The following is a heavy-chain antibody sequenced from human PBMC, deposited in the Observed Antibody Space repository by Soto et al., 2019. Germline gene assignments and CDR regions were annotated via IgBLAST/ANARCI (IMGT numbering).Heavy chain of an antibody. V-gene: IGHV3-48*01. CDR3: ARDLSKYIVEVNAFYY. Sequence: GGSLRLSCAVSGFPFNSYGMNWVRQAPGKGLEWVSFISSTGGTIYYADSVKGRFTISRDNANNSLYLQMNSLTAEDTAVYYCARDLSKYIVEVNAFYYRGQGALVTVS. J-gene: IGHJ4*02. CDR1: GFPFNSYG. D-gene: IGHD2-21*01. CDR2: ISSTGGTI.